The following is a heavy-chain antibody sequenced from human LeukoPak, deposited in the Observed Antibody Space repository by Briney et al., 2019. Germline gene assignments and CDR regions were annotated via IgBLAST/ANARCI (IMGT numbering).Heavy chain of an antibody. CDR1: GGSFSGYY. V-gene: IGHV4-34*01. Sequence: SETLSLTRAVYGGSFSGYYWSWIRQPPGKGLEWIGEINHSGSTNYNPSLKSRVTISVDTSKNQFSLKLSSVTAAGTAVYYCASAPGIAESYWGQGTLVTVSS. J-gene: IGHJ4*02. CDR2: INHSGST. CDR3: ASAPGIAESY. D-gene: IGHD2-21*01.